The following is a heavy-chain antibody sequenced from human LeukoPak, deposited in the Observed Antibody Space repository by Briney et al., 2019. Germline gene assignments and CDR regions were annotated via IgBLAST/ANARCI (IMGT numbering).Heavy chain of an antibody. CDR3: AKDLRHSNSWYYNFDF. D-gene: IGHD6-13*01. CDR1: GFTFSSYA. Sequence: PGGSLRLSCAASGFTFSSYAMSWVRQAPGKGLEWVSAISGSGGSTYYADSAKGRFTISRDNSKNALYLQMNSLRAEDTAVYYCAKDLRHSNSWYYNFDFWGQGTLVTVAS. J-gene: IGHJ4*02. V-gene: IGHV3-23*01. CDR2: ISGSGGST.